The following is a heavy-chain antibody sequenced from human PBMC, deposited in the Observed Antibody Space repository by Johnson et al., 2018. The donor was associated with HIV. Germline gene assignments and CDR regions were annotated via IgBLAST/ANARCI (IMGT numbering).Heavy chain of an antibody. V-gene: IGHV3-66*02. CDR1: GFTVSSNY. CDR2: IYSGGST. J-gene: IGHJ3*02. CDR3: ARVGQLARTHSFDI. Sequence: VQLVESGGGVVQPGGSLRLSCATSGFTVSSNYMNWVRQAPGKGLEWVSVIYSGGSTYYADSVKGRFTISRDNSKNTVYLQMNSLRAEDTAVYYCARVGQLARTHSFDIWGQGTMVTVSP. D-gene: IGHD6-13*01.